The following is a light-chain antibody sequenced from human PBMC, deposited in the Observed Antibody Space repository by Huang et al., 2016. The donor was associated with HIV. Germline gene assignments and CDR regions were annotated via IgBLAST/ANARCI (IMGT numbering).Light chain of an antibody. V-gene: IGKV3-11*01. CDR1: QSVSSY. J-gene: IGKJ3*01. CDR2: DAS. Sequence: EIVLTQSPATLSLSPGERATLSCRASQSVSSYLAWYQQNPGQAPRRLIYDASSRATGIPARFSASGSGTDFTLTISSLEPEDFAVYYCQQRSNWPPVFTFGPGTKVDIK. CDR3: QQRSNWPPVFT.